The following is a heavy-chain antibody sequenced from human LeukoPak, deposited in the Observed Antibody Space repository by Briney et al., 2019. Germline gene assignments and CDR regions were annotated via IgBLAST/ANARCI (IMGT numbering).Heavy chain of an antibody. Sequence: SGVTFXSSAMNWVRQAPGKGVEWVSGISVSGGSTYYADSVKGRFTISRDNSKNTLYLQMNSLRAEDTAVYYCARGNIAAAANFDYWGQGTLVTVSS. CDR2: ISVSGGST. J-gene: IGHJ4*02. V-gene: IGHV3-23*01. CDR3: ARGNIAAAANFDY. CDR1: GVTFXSSA. D-gene: IGHD6-13*01.